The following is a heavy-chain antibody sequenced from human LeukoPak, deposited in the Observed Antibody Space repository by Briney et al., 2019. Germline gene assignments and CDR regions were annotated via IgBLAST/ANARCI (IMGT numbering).Heavy chain of an antibody. Sequence: SVKVSCKASGGTFSSYAISWVRQAPGQGLEWMGGIIPIFGTANYAQKFQGRVTITTDESTSTAYMELSSLRSEDTAVYYCARMGLSGYDSRNFDYWSQGTLVTISS. CDR1: GGTFSSYA. J-gene: IGHJ4*02. CDR3: ARMGLSGYDSRNFDY. V-gene: IGHV1-69*05. CDR2: IIPIFGTA. D-gene: IGHD5-12*01.